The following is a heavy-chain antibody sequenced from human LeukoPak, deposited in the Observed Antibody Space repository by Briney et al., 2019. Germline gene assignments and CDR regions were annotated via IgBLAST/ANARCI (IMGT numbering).Heavy chain of an antibody. CDR1: GGSISSSSYY. Sequence: SETLSLTCTVSGGSISSSSYYWGWIRQPPGKGLEWIGEINHSGSTNYNPSLKSRVTISVDTSKNQFSLKLSSVTAADTAVYYCARGRSRSGYYDYWGQGTLVTVSS. CDR2: INHSGST. V-gene: IGHV4-39*07. D-gene: IGHD3-22*01. J-gene: IGHJ4*02. CDR3: ARGRSRSGYYDY.